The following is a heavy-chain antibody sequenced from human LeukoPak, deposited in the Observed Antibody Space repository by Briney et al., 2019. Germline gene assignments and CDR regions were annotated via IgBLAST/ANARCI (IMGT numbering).Heavy chain of an antibody. Sequence: GASVKVSCKASGGTFSSYAISWVRQAPGQGLEWMGGIIPIFGTANYAQKFQGRVTITTDESTSTAYMELSSLRSEDTAVYYCARGETYCSGGSCYSAFDYWGQGTLVTVSS. CDR1: GGTFSSYA. D-gene: IGHD2-15*01. J-gene: IGHJ4*02. V-gene: IGHV1-69*05. CDR3: ARGETYCSGGSCYSAFDY. CDR2: IIPIFGTA.